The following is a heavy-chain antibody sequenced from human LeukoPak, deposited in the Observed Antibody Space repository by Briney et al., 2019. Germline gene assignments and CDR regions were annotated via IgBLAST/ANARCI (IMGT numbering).Heavy chain of an antibody. Sequence: AASVKVSCKASGGTFSSYAISWVRQAPGQGLEWMGGIIPIFGTASYAQKFQGRVTMTRDTSTSTVYMELSSLRSEDTAVYYCASSFRQYHYFDYWGQGTLVTVSS. CDR2: IIPIFGTA. CDR3: ASSFRQYHYFDY. D-gene: IGHD2-2*01. J-gene: IGHJ4*02. CDR1: GGTFSSYA. V-gene: IGHV1-69*05.